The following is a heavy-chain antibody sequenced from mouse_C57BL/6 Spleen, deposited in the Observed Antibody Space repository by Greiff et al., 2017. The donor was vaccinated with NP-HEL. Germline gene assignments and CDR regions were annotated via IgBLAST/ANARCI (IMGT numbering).Heavy chain of an antibody. Sequence: VQLQQSGAELMKPGASVKLSCKATGYTFTGYWIEWVKQRPGHGLEWIGEILPGSGSTNYNEKFKGKATFTADTSSNTAYMQLSSLATEDSAIYSCTRGTLTHYYGPLLDYWGQGTSVTVSS. D-gene: IGHD2-1*01. CDR3: TRGTLTHYYGPLLDY. CDR1: GYTFTGYW. CDR2: ILPGSGST. J-gene: IGHJ4*01. V-gene: IGHV1-9*01.